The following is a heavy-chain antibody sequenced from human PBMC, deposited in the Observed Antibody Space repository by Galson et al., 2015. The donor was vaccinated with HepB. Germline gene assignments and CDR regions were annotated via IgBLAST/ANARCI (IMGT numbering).Heavy chain of an antibody. CDR2: ISWNSGSI. J-gene: IGHJ3*02. CDR1: GFTFDDYA. CDR3: AKAIYGDFRDAFDI. D-gene: IGHD4-17*01. V-gene: IGHV3-9*01. Sequence: SLRLSCAASGFTFDDYAMHWVRQAPGKGLEWVSGISWNSGSIGYADSVKGRFTISRDNAKNSLYLQMNSLRAEDTALYYCAKAIYGDFRDAFDIWGQGTMVTVSS.